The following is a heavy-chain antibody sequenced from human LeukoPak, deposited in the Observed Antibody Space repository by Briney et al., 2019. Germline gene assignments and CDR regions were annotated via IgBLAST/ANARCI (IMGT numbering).Heavy chain of an antibody. CDR3: ARDFSSSSTVYYYYYMDV. D-gene: IGHD6-6*01. CDR1: GDSISSTNYY. J-gene: IGHJ6*03. Sequence: SETLSLTCTVSGDSISSTNYYWGWIRRPPGKGLEWIGSIYYSGSTYYNPSLESRVTISVDTSKNQFSLRLSSVTAADTAIYYCARDFSSSSTVYYYYYMDVWGKGTTVTISS. V-gene: IGHV4-39*07. CDR2: IYYSGST.